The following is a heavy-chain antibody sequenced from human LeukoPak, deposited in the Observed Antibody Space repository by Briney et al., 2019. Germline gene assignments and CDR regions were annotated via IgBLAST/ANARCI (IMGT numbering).Heavy chain of an antibody. J-gene: IGHJ4*02. CDR1: GFTVSSNY. Sequence: GGSLRLSCAASGFTVSSNYMNWVRQASGKGLEWVSAISGSGGSTYYADSVKGRFTISRDNSKNTLYLQMNSLRAEDTAVYYCAKGGRGYYDSSGYYLPDYWGQGTLVTVSS. D-gene: IGHD3-22*01. V-gene: IGHV3-23*01. CDR3: AKGGRGYYDSSGYYLPDY. CDR2: ISGSGGST.